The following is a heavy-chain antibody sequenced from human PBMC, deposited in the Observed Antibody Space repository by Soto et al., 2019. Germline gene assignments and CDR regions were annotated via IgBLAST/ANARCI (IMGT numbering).Heavy chain of an antibody. CDR1: GGSISSGGYS. J-gene: IGHJ4*02. Sequence: QVQLQESGSGLVKPSQTLSLTCAVSGGSISSGGYSWSWIRQPPGKGLEWIGYIYHSGSTYYNPSLKGRVTISMDTSKNQFSLKLNSVTAADTSVYYCARGNDANNDWCQGTLGTGST. D-gene: IGHD2-8*01. CDR2: IYHSGST. CDR3: ARGNDANND. V-gene: IGHV4-30-2*01.